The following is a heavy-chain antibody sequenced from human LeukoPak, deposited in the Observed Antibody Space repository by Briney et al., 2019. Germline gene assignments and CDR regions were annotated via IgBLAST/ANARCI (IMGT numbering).Heavy chain of an antibody. CDR1: GGSISGSISSSSYY. Sequence: SETLSLTCTVSGGSISGSISSSSYYWGWIRQPPGKGLEWIGSIYYSGSTYYNPSLESRATISVDTSKKQFSLKLSSVTAADTAVYYCARLNWNYVTFGYWGQGTLATVPS. CDR2: IYYSGST. D-gene: IGHD1-7*01. V-gene: IGHV4-39*01. CDR3: ARLNWNYVTFGY. J-gene: IGHJ4*02.